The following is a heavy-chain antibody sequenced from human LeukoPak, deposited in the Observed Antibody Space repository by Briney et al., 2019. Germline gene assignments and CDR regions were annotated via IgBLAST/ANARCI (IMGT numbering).Heavy chain of an antibody. CDR2: LFHSGTT. Sequence: NPSETPSLTCTVSGDSVSTNLYYWGWIRQPPGKGLEWIGNLFHSGTTYYNPSLKSRVSISVDTSKNQFSLKLNSVTAADTAVYYCARQGYGRSSSFDHWGQGTLVTVSS. CDR1: GDSVSTNLYY. V-gene: IGHV4-39*01. J-gene: IGHJ4*02. D-gene: IGHD6-6*01. CDR3: ARQGYGRSSSFDH.